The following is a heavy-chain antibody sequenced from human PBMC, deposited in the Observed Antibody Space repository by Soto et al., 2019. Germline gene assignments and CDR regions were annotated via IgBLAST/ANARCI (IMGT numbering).Heavy chain of an antibody. CDR3: AREENCSDGICYSEYFQR. CDR1: GYIFTAYS. Sequence: QVQLVQSGAEVKKPGASVKVSCKASGYIFTAYSMHWVRQAPGQGLEWMGVVNPSGGSTNYAQKFQGRINKTRDTSTSTVYMDLSSLTYEDTAVYYCAREENCSDGICYSEYFQRWGQGTLVTVSS. J-gene: IGHJ1*01. D-gene: IGHD2-15*01. CDR2: VNPSGGST. V-gene: IGHV1-46*01.